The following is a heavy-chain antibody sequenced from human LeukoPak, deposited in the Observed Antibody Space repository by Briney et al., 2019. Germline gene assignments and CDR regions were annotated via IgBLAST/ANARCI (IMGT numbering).Heavy chain of an antibody. V-gene: IGHV3-7*01. Sequence: GGSLRLSCAASGFTFSSYWMSWVRQAPGKGLEWVANIKQDGSEKYYVDSVKGRFTISRDNAKNSLYLQMNSLRAEDTAVYYCARTTEWELPSSFDYWGQGTLVTASS. CDR2: IKQDGSEK. CDR3: ARTTEWELPSSFDY. CDR1: GFTFSSYW. J-gene: IGHJ4*02. D-gene: IGHD1-26*01.